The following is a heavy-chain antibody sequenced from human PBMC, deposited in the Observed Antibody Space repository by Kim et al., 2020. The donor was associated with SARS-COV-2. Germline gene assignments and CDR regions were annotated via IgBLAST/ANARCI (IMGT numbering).Heavy chain of an antibody. CDR3: ARGQGGGTTHFDF. CDR2: IDTTSNYI. CDR1: GFTFSSYT. D-gene: IGHD1-7*01. V-gene: IGHV3-48*02. J-gene: IGHJ4*03. Sequence: GGSLRLSCVASGFTFSSYTMNLVRQAPGKGLEWIAYIDTTSNYIIYADSVRGRFTFSRDNTKNSLFLQMNSLGDDDTAIYYCARGQGGGTTHFDFWGQGT.